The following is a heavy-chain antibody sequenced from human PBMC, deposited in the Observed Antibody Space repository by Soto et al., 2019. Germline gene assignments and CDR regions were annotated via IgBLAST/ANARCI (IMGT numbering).Heavy chain of an antibody. D-gene: IGHD5-12*01. CDR2: FDPEDGET. V-gene: IGHV1-24*01. J-gene: IGHJ6*02. CDR1: GYTVDELS. CDR3: ATLVAPRGYYYYGMDV. Sequence: APVKVSCEVSGYTVDELSMHLVRQATGKGLEWMGGFDPEDGETIYAQKFQGRVTMTEDTSTDTAYMELSSLRSEDTAVYYCATLVAPRGYYYYGMDVWGQGTTVTVSS.